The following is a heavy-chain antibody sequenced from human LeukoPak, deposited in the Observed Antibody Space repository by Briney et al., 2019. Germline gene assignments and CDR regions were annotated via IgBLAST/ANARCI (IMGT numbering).Heavy chain of an antibody. Sequence: APVKVSCKASGYTFTSYYMHWVRQAPGQGLEWMGMISPSGGSTTYAQKFQGRVTMTRDTSTSTVYMGLSILRSEDSAVYYCARGRVPREEFDYWGQGTLVTVSS. V-gene: IGHV1-46*01. J-gene: IGHJ4*02. D-gene: IGHD1-26*01. CDR2: ISPSGGST. CDR1: GYTFTSYY. CDR3: ARGRVPREEFDY.